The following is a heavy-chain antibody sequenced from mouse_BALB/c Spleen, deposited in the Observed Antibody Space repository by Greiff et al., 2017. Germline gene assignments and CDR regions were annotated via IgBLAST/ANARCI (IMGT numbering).Heavy chain of an antibody. CDR3: TRKEGHYYGSSYAMDY. CDR2: IDPETGGT. J-gene: IGHJ4*01. V-gene: IGHV1-15*01. Sequence: VQLQQSGAELVRPGASVTLSCKASGYTFTDYEMHWVKQTPVHGLEWIGAIDPETGGTAYNQKFKGKATLTSDKSSSTAYMELRSLTSEDSAVYYCTRKEGHYYGSSYAMDYWGQGTSVTVSS. D-gene: IGHD1-1*01. CDR1: GYTFTDYE.